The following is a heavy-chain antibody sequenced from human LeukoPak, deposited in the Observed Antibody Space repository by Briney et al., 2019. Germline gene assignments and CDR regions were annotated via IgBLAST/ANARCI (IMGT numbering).Heavy chain of an antibody. D-gene: IGHD3-22*01. CDR3: ARGRQDVTMIVVVMTAVSYYLDV. J-gene: IGHJ6*03. CDR2: MNPSGST. Sequence: SETLSLTCAVYGGSFSGYYWTWIRQTPGKGLEWIGEMNPSGSTNYDPSLKSRVTISVDTSKNQFSLKLSSVTAADTAVYYCARGRQDVTMIVVVMTAVSYYLDVWGKGTTVTASS. V-gene: IGHV4-34*01. CDR1: GGSFSGYY.